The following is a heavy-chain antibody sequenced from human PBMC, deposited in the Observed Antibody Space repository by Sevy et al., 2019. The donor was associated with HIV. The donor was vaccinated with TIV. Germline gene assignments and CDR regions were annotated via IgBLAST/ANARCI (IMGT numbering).Heavy chain of an antibody. V-gene: IGHV4-61*01. J-gene: IGHJ4*02. CDR3: ARGLFDY. Sequence: SETLCLTCTVSGDSVSGGNYYWSCIRPPPGKGLEWIGYIYYGGSTNYNPSLKSRVTISINTSKNQFSLRLTSVTAADSAVYYWARGLFDYWGQGTLVTVSS. CDR2: IYYGGST. CDR1: GDSVSGGNYY.